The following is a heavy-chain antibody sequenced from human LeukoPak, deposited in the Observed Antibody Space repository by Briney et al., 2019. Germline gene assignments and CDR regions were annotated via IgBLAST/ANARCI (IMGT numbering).Heavy chain of an antibody. J-gene: IGHJ4*02. V-gene: IGHV1-8*02. Sequence: ASVKVSCKASGGIVNSYAINWVRQATGQGLEWMGWMNPNSGNTGYAQKFQGRVTMTRNTSISTAYMELSSLRSEDTAVYYCARGPLDSSSTFDYWGQGTLVTVSS. D-gene: IGHD6-6*01. CDR2: MNPNSGNT. CDR1: GGIVNSYA. CDR3: ARGPLDSSSTFDY.